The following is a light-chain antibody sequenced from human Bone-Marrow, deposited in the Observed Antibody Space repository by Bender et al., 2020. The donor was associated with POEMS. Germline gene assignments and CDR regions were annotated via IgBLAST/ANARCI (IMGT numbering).Light chain of an antibody. V-gene: IGLV2-14*02. CDR3: SSYTSTSTRV. CDR2: DVT. CDR1: SSDVGSQNL. Sequence: QSALTQPASVSGSPGQSITISCTGTSSDVGSQNLVSWYQQHPGKAPQVIIYDVTKRPSGVSNRFSGSKSGNTAALTISGLQAEDEADYYCSSYTSTSTRVFGGGTKLTVL. J-gene: IGLJ3*02.